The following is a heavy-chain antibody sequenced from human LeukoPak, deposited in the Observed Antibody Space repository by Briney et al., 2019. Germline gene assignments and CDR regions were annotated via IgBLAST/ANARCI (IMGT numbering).Heavy chain of an antibody. CDR1: GGSISSGSYY. J-gene: IGHJ4*02. D-gene: IGHD3-22*01. CDR2: IYTSGST. Sequence: PSETLSLTCTVSGGSISSGSYYWSWIRQPAGKGLEWIGRIYTSGSTNYNPSLKSRVTISVDTSKNQFSLKLSSVTAADTAVYYCARLYYDSSGYSWIDYWGQGALVTVSS. CDR3: ARLYYDSSGYSWIDY. V-gene: IGHV4-61*02.